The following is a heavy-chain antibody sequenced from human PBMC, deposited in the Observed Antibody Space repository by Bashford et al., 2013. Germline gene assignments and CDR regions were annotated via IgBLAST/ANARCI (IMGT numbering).Heavy chain of an antibody. CDR3: ASRGGVSGPYYGMDV. D-gene: IGHD3-16*01. V-gene: IGHV3-21*01. Sequence: VRQAPGKGLEWVSSISSSSSYIYYADSVKGRFTISRDNAKNSLYLQMNSLRAEDTAVYYCASRGGVSGPYYGMDVWGQGTTVTVSS. CDR2: ISSSSSYI. J-gene: IGHJ6*02.